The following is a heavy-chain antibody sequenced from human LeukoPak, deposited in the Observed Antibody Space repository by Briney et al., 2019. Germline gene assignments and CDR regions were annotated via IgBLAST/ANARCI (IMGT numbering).Heavy chain of an antibody. V-gene: IGHV3-21*01. D-gene: IGHD6-13*01. CDR3: ARSFLSIAAAATDY. CDR1: GFTFSSYS. CDR2: ISSNSSYI. J-gene: IGHJ4*02. Sequence: GGSLRLSCAASGFTFSSYSMHWVRQAPGKGLEWVSSISSNSSYIYYADSVKGRFTISRDNAKNTLYLQMNSLRVEDTAVYYCARSFLSIAAAATDYWGQGTLVTVSS.